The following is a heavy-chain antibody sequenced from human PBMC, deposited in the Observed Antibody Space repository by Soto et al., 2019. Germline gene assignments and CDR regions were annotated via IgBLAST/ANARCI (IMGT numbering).Heavy chain of an antibody. CDR1: GGSISSGDYY. CDR2: IYYSGST. CDR3: ARDLRYYKNGMDV. J-gene: IGHJ6*02. D-gene: IGHD4-17*01. V-gene: IGHV4-30-4*01. Sequence: SETLSLTCTVSGGSISSGDYYWSWIRQPPGKGLEWIGYIYYSGSTYYNPSLKSRVTISVDTSKNQFSLKLSSVTATDTAVYYCARDLRYYKNGMDVWGQGTTVTVSS.